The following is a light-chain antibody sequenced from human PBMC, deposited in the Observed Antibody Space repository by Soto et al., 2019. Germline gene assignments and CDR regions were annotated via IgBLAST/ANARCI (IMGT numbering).Light chain of an antibody. CDR2: WAS. CDR1: QSVLYSSNNKNY. V-gene: IGKV4-1*01. Sequence: DIVMTQSPDSLAVSLGERATINCKSSQSVLYSSNNKNYLAWYQQKPGQPPKLLIYWASTRESGVPDRFSGSGSGTDFTLTIRRLQAEDVAVYYCQQYYTTRTFGQGTKVEIK. CDR3: QQYYTTRT. J-gene: IGKJ1*01.